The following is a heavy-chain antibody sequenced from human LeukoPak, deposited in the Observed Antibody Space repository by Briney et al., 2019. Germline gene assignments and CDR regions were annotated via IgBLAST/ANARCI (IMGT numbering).Heavy chain of an antibody. CDR2: INHNGNVN. D-gene: IGHD3-16*01. CDR1: GLTFSSYW. CDR3: ARGGGLDV. J-gene: IGHJ6*02. V-gene: IGHV3-7*03. Sequence: PGGSLRLSCEASGLTFSSYWMNWARQAPGKGLEWVASINHNGNVNYYVDSVKGRFTISRDNAKNSLYLQMSNLRAEDTAVYFCARGGGLDVWGQGATVTVSS.